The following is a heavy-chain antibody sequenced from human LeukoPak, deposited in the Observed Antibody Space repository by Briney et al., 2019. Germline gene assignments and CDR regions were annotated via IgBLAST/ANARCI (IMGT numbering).Heavy chain of an antibody. D-gene: IGHD3-16*01. CDR3: ARVTLGRDYDYVWGMDFDY. CDR1: GGTFSSYA. CDR2: IIPIFGTA. J-gene: IGHJ4*02. Sequence: SVKVSCKASGGTFSSYAISWVRQAPGQRLEWMGGIIPIFGTANYAQKFQGRVTITADESTSTAYMELSSLRSEDTAVYYCARVTLGRDYDYVWGMDFDYWGQGTLVTVSS. V-gene: IGHV1-69*13.